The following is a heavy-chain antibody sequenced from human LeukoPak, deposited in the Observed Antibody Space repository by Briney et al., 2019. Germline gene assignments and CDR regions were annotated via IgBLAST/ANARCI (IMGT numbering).Heavy chain of an antibody. CDR2: IYHSGST. J-gene: IGHJ5*02. CDR3: AGDRYCSSTSCYRGFDP. D-gene: IGHD2-2*02. V-gene: IGHV4-30-2*01. CDR1: GGSFSSGGYY. Sequence: SETLSLTCTVSGGSFSSGGYYWSWIRQPPGKGLEWIGYIYHSGSTYYKPSLKSRVTISVDRSKNQFSLKLSSVTAADTAVYYCAGDRYCSSTSCYRGFDPWGQGTLVTVSS.